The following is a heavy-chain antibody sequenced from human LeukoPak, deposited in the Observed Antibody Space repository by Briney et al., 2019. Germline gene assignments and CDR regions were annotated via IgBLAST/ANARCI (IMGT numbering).Heavy chain of an antibody. J-gene: IGHJ5*02. CDR1: GFTFSSYS. V-gene: IGHV3-21*01. Sequence: KPGGSLRLSCAASGFTFSSYSMNWVRQAPGKGMEWVSSISSSSSYIYYADSVKGRFTISRDNAKNSLYLQMNSLRAEDTAVYYCARDLRGGFDPWGQGTLVTVSS. CDR3: ARDLRGGFDP. CDR2: ISSSSSYI.